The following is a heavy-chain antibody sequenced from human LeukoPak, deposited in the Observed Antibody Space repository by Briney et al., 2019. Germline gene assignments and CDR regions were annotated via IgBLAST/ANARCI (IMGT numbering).Heavy chain of an antibody. CDR1: GFTFSNYW. V-gene: IGHV3-7*01. Sequence: GGSLRLSCAASGFTFSNYWMSWVRQAPGKGLERVANIKQDGSEKYYVDSVKGRFTISRDNAKNSLYLQMNSLRAEDTAVYYCARNDGDFRQYWGQGTLVTVSS. D-gene: IGHD4-17*01. CDR2: IKQDGSEK. CDR3: ARNDGDFRQY. J-gene: IGHJ4*02.